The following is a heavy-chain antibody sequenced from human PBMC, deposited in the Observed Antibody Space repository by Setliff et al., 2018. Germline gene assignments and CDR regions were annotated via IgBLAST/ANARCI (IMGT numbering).Heavy chain of an antibody. Sequence: SENLSLTCTVSGGSISSSSYYWGWIRQPPGKGLEWIGSIYYSGSTYYNPSLKSRVTISVDTSKNQLSLKLSSVTAADTAVYYCARVLAAAGYYYYGMDVWGQGTTVTVS. CDR3: ARVLAAAGYYYYGMDV. V-gene: IGHV4-39*07. CDR2: IYYSGST. J-gene: IGHJ6*02. CDR1: GGSISSSSYY. D-gene: IGHD6-13*01.